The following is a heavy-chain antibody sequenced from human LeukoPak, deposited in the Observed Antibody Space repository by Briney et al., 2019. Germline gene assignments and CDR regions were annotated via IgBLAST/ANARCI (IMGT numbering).Heavy chain of an antibody. J-gene: IGHJ4*02. D-gene: IGHD3-9*01. CDR3: ARASRYFDWLLSHFDY. CDR1: GFTFSDYY. V-gene: IGHV3-11*06. Sequence: PGGSLRLYCAASGFTFSDYYMSWIRQAPGKGLEWVSYISSSSSYTNYADSVKGRFTISRDNAKNSLYLQMNSLRAEDTAVYYCARASRYFDWLLSHFDYWGQGTLVTVSS. CDR2: ISSSSSYT.